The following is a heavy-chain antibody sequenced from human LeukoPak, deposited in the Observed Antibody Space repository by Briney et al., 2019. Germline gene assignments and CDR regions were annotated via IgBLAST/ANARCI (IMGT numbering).Heavy chain of an antibody. CDR3: AKNTISGGHYQYYMDV. D-gene: IGHD3-16*02. J-gene: IGHJ6*03. CDR1: GFTFSSYA. V-gene: IGHV3-23*01. CDR2: IRGSGGST. Sequence: PGGSLRLSCAPSGFTFSSYAMNWVRRAPGKGLEWVSAIRGSGGSTYYAGSAKGRFTISRDNSKNTLYLQMNSLRAEDTAVYYCAKNTISGGHYQYYMDVWGKGTTVTVSS.